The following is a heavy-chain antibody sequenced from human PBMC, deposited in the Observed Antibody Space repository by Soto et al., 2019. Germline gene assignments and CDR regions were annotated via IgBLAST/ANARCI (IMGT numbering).Heavy chain of an antibody. J-gene: IGHJ4*02. CDR2: ISAYNGNT. V-gene: IGHV1-18*01. CDR3: ARGLSKDYSITIIVVDGFDY. D-gene: IGHD3-22*01. Sequence: ASVKVSCKASGNTFTSYGISWVRQAPGQGLEWMGWISAYNGNTNYAQKLQGRVTMTTDTSTSTAYMELRSLRSDDTAVYYCARGLSKDYSITIIVVDGFDYWGQGTLVTVSS. CDR1: GNTFTSYG.